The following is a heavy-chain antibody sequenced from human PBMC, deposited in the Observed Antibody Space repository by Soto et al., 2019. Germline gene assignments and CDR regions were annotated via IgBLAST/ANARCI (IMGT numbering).Heavy chain of an antibody. CDR2: IYSGGST. Sequence: PGGSLRLSCAASGFTVSSNYMSWVRQAPGKGLEWVSVIYSGGSTYYADSVKGRFTISRHNSKNTLYLQMNSLRAEDTAVYYCARVSYYGSGSYYNVLRRLYYYYGMDVWGQGTTVTVSS. CDR3: ARVSYYGSGSYYNVLRRLYYYYGMDV. V-gene: IGHV3-53*04. J-gene: IGHJ6*02. CDR1: GFTVSSNY. D-gene: IGHD3-10*01.